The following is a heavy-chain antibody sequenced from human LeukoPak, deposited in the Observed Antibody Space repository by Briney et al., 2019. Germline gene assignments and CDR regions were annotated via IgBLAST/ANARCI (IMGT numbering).Heavy chain of an antibody. CDR1: GYSSSTYW. Sequence: GESLKISCKGSGYSSSTYWIGWVRQMPGKDLEYMGIIYPGDSDTRYSPSFQGQVTISADKSISAAYLQWSSLKASDTAIYYCATWGSSAWFDYWGQGTLVTVSS. J-gene: IGHJ4*02. V-gene: IGHV5-51*01. D-gene: IGHD6-19*01. CDR2: IYPGDSDT. CDR3: ATWGSSAWFDY.